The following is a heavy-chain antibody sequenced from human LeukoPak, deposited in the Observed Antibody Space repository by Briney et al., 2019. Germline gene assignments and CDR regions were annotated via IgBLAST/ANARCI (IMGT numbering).Heavy chain of an antibody. CDR2: IYYSGST. V-gene: IGHV4-59*01. J-gene: IGHJ3*02. CDR3: ARAKNYYGSGSYYRGAFDI. CDR1: VGSINYYY. D-gene: IGHD3-10*01. Sequence: SETLSLTCTVSVGSINYYYWSWIRQPPGKGLEWIGYIYYSGSTNYNPSLKSRVTISVDTSKNQFSLKLSSVTAADTAVYYCARAKNYYGSGSYYRGAFDIWGQGTMVTVSS.